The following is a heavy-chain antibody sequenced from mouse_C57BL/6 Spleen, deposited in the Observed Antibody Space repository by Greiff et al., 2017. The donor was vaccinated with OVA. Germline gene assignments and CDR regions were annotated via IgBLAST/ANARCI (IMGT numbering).Heavy chain of an antibody. J-gene: IGHJ4*01. CDR1: GYSITSGYY. CDR2: ISYDGSN. Sequence: EVQLQESGPGLVKPSQSLSLTCSVTGYSITSGYYWNWIRQFPGNKLEWMGYISYDGSNNYNPSLKNRISITRDTSKNQFFLKLNSVTTEDTATYYGARDDDYGEYARDYWGQGTSVTVSS. D-gene: IGHD2-4*01. V-gene: IGHV3-6*01. CDR3: ARDDDYGEYARDY.